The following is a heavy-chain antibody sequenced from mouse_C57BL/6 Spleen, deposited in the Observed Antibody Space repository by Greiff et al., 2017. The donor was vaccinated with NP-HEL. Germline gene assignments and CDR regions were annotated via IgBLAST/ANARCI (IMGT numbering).Heavy chain of an antibody. Sequence: QVQLKQPGAELVKPGASVKLSCKASGYTFTSYWMHWVKQRPGQGLEWIGMIHPNSGSTNYNEKFKSKATLTVDKSSSTAYMQLSSLTSEDSAVYYCAPDGYDYAMDYWGQGTSVTVSS. D-gene: IGHD2-3*01. CDR1: GYTFTSYW. J-gene: IGHJ4*01. CDR3: APDGYDYAMDY. V-gene: IGHV1-64*01. CDR2: IHPNSGST.